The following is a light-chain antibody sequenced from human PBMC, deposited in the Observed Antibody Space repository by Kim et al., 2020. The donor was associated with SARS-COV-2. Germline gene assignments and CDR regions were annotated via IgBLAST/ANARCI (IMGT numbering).Light chain of an antibody. CDR2: ATS. V-gene: IGKV3-20*01. CDR1: QSVSSSY. CDR3: QQYGTLPYT. J-gene: IGKJ2*01. Sequence: EIVLTKSPGTLSLSPGERATLSCRASQSVSSSYFAWCQQTPGQAPSLLIYATSSRATGIPYWCRGAGSGTDFTLTISRLEPEDFGVYYCQQYGTLPYTFGQGTKLEI.